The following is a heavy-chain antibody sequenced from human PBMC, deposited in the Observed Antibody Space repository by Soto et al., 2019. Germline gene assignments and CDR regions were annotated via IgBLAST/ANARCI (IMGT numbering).Heavy chain of an antibody. Sequence: ASVKVSFNASGYTFTTYGIIWVRQAPGQGLEWMGWISPYNGTTKYAEKFQGEMTMTTDTATSTAYMDLRSLRSDDTAVYYCARDGERDTGLNFYYYLHGMDAWGQGTRVTVSS. CDR3: ARDGERDTGLNFYYYLHGMDA. J-gene: IGHJ6*02. CDR1: GYTFTTYG. CDR2: ISPYNGTT. D-gene: IGHD1-1*01. V-gene: IGHV1-18*04.